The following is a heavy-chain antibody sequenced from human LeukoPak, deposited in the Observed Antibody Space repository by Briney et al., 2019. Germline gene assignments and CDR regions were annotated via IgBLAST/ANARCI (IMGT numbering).Heavy chain of an antibody. V-gene: IGHV1-69*13. CDR1: GGTFSSYA. J-gene: IGHJ3*02. Sequence: ASVKVSCKASGGTFSSYAISWVRQAPGQGLEWMGGIIPIFGTANYAQKFQGRVTITADESTSTAYMELSSLRSEDTAVYYCASPVTYGSGSYLWHDAFDIWGQGTMVTVSS. CDR3: ASPVTYGSGSYLWHDAFDI. D-gene: IGHD3-10*01. CDR2: IIPIFGTA.